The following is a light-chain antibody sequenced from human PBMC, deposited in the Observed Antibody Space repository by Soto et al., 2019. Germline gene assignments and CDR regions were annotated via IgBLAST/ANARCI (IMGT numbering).Light chain of an antibody. CDR3: CSYAGGLTWV. J-gene: IGLJ3*02. CDR1: SSDIGSYSF. Sequence: QSALTQPASVSGSPGQSITISCSGTSSDIGSYSFVSWYQQHPDKAPKLIIYEDNSRPSGVSNRFSGSKSGNTASLTISGLQAEDEADYYCCSYAGGLTWVFGGGTKVTVL. V-gene: IGLV2-23*01. CDR2: EDN.